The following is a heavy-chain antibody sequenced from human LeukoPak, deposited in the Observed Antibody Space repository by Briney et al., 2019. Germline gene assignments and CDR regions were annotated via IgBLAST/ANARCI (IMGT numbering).Heavy chain of an antibody. CDR2: MSYDGSNK. D-gene: IGHD2-21*02. J-gene: IGHJ6*02. CDR3: ARKEACGGDCYAYGMDV. Sequence: GGSLRLSCAASRFTSSSYAMHWVRQAPGKGLEWVAVMSYDGSNKYYADSVKGRFTISRDNSKNTLYLQMHSLRAEDTAVYYCARKEACGGDCYAYGMDVWGQGTTVTVSS. CDR1: RFTSSSYA. V-gene: IGHV3-30-3*01.